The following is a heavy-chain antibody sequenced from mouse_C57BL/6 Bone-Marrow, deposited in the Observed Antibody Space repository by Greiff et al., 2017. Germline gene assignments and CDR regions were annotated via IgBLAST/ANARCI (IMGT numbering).Heavy chain of an antibody. CDR2: IDPENGDT. V-gene: IGHV14-4*01. CDR1: GFNIKDDY. CDR3: TSGTPCCWYFDV. J-gene: IGHJ1*03. D-gene: IGHD4-1*01. Sequence: EVQLQQSGAELVRPGASVKLSCTASGFNIKDDYMHWVKQRPEQGLEWIGWIDPENGDTEYASKFQGKATITADTSSNTAYLPLSSLSSEDTAVYDCTSGTPCCWYFDVWGTGTTVAVSS.